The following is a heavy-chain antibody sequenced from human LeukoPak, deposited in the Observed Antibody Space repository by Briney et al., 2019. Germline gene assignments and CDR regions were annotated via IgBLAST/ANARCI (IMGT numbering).Heavy chain of an antibody. CDR3: ARPIWFGELFPFDY. J-gene: IGHJ4*02. Sequence: GGSLRLSCAASGFTFSDYYMSWIRQAPGKGLEWISYISSSGSTIYYAGSVKGRFTISRDNSKNTLYLQMNSLRAEDTAVYYCARPIWFGELFPFDYWGQGTLVTVSS. V-gene: IGHV3-11*04. CDR2: ISSSGSTI. CDR1: GFTFSDYY. D-gene: IGHD3-10*01.